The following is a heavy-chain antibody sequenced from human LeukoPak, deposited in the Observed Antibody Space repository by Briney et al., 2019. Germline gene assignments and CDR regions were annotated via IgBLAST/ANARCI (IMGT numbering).Heavy chain of an antibody. V-gene: IGHV3-30-3*01. D-gene: IGHD3-22*01. CDR2: ISYDGSNK. Sequence: GALRLSCAASGFTFSSYAMHWVRQAPGKGLEWVAVISYDGSNKYYADSVKGRFTISRDNSKNTLYLQMNSLRAEDTAVYYCARAYYYEFALDYWGQGTLVTVSS. J-gene: IGHJ4*02. CDR1: GFTFSSYA. CDR3: ARAYYYEFALDY.